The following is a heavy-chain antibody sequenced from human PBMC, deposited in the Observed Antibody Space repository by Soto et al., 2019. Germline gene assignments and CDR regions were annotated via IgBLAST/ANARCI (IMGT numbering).Heavy chain of an antibody. V-gene: IGHV2-5*02. J-gene: IGHJ5*02. CDR2: IYWDDDK. CDR1: GFSLSTSGVG. D-gene: IGHD3-22*01. Sequence: SGPTLVNPTQSLTLTCTFSGFSLSTSGVGVGWIRQPPGKALEWLALIYWDDDKRYSPSLKSRLTITKDTSKNQVVLTMTNMDPVDTATYYCAHSLIGYYYDSSGSNWFDPWGQGTLVTVSS. CDR3: AHSLIGYYYDSSGSNWFDP.